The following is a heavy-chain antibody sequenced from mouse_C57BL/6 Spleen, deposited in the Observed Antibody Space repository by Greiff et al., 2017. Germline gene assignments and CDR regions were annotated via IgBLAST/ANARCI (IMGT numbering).Heavy chain of an antibody. D-gene: IGHD2-3*01. CDR2: ISYSGST. CDR1: GYSITSDY. Sequence: VQLKESGPGLAKPSQTLSLTCSVTGYSITSDYWNWIRKFPGHKLEYMGYISYSGSTYYNPSRKSRISIPRDTSTNQYYLQLNSVTTEDTATYYCARYKAYDGFFDYWGQGTTLTVSS. V-gene: IGHV3-8*01. J-gene: IGHJ2*01. CDR3: ARYKAYDGFFDY.